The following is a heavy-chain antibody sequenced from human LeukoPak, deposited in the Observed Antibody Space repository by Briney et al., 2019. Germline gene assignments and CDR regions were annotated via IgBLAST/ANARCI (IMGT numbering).Heavy chain of an antibody. CDR3: ARGPRNDP. Sequence: LRASVKVSCKTSGYPFTTYEINWVRQAAGQGLEWMGWVHPDTGYADYAQKFQGGVTMTSDTSISTAYMELSSLRSDDTAVYFCARGPRNDPWGQGTLVTVSS. D-gene: IGHD1-14*01. CDR2: VHPDTGYA. CDR1: GYPFTTYE. V-gene: IGHV1-8*01. J-gene: IGHJ5*02.